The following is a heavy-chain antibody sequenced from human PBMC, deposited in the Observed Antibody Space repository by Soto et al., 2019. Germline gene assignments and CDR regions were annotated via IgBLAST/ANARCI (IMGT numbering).Heavy chain of an antibody. D-gene: IGHD2-21*01. Sequence: GGSQRLSCAASGFTFRSYARSWVRQAPGKGLEWVSAISGSGGSTYYADSVKGRFTISRDNSKNTLYLQMNSRRAEDTAVYYCAKELWWLPYFDYWGQGTLVTVSS. CDR1: GFTFRSYA. J-gene: IGHJ4*02. CDR2: ISGSGGST. V-gene: IGHV3-23*01. CDR3: AKELWWLPYFDY.